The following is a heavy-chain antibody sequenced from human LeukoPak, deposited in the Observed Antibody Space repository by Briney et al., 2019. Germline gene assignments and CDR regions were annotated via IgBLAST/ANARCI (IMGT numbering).Heavy chain of an antibody. CDR2: IIGSGRTT. V-gene: IGHV3-23*01. Sequence: GGSLRLSCAASGFTFRSFAMSWVRQAPGKGLECVSGIIGSGRTTFYADSVKGRFTISRDNSKNTLYLQMNSLRAEDTAIYYCAKKEGDTYFSWYMDVWGKGTTVTVSS. D-gene: IGHD2-21*01. J-gene: IGHJ6*03. CDR3: AKKEGDTYFSWYMDV. CDR1: GFTFRSFA.